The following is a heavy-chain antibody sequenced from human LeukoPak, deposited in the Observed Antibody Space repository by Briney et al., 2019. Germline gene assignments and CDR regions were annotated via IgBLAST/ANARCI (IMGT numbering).Heavy chain of an antibody. CDR3: ARHRSIAGGWFDP. D-gene: IGHD6-6*01. V-gene: IGHV4-59*01. J-gene: IGHJ5*02. CDR1: GGSISSYY. CDR2: IYYSGST. Sequence: PSETLSLTCTVSGGSISSYYWSWIRQPPGKGLEWIGYIYYSGSTNYNPSLKSRVTISVDTSKNQFSLKLSSVTAADTAVYCCARHRSIAGGWFDPWGQGTLVTVSS.